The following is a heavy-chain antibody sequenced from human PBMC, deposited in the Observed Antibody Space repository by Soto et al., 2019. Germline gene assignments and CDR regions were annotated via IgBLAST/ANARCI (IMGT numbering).Heavy chain of an antibody. CDR2: ISYDGSNK. V-gene: IGHV3-30*18. J-gene: IGHJ6*02. CDR1: GFTFSSYG. CDR3: AKDFSFWRFLEWTFRGPIGGMDV. D-gene: IGHD3-3*01. Sequence: PGGSLRLSCAASGFTFSSYGMHWVRQAPGKGLEWVAVISYDGSNKYYADSVKGRFTISRDNSKNTLYLQMNSLRAEDTAVYYCAKDFSFWRFLEWTFRGPIGGMDVWGQGTTVTVSS.